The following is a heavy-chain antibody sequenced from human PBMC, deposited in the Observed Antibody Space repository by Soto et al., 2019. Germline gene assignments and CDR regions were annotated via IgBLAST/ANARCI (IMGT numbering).Heavy chain of an antibody. CDR1: GASIKSTDYY. V-gene: IGHV4-30-4*01. CDR3: VRTAREGAVAPHWFDR. J-gene: IGHJ5*02. CDR2: VYYTGGT. D-gene: IGHD2-21*02. Sequence: SETLSLTCTVSGASIKSTDYYWSWIRQAPGKGLEWIGYVYYTGGTYYNPSLMSRLTISVDTSKNQFSLKLTSVTAAETAVYYCVRTAREGAVAPHWFDRWGQGTQVTVSS.